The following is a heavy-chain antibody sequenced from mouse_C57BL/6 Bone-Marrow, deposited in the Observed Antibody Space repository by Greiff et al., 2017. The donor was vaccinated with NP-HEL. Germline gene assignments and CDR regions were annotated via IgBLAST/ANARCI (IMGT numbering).Heavy chain of an antibody. CDR1: GFTFSDYG. Sequence: EVQVVESGGGLVQPGGSLKLSCAASGFTFSDYGMAWVRQAPRKGPEWVAFISNLAYSIYYADTVTGPFTMSREKAKNTLYLEMSSLRSEDTAMYYCSRQGDDYDGAWFAYWGQGTLVTVSA. V-gene: IGHV5-15*01. CDR3: SRQGDDYDGAWFAY. D-gene: IGHD2-4*01. J-gene: IGHJ3*01. CDR2: ISNLAYSI.